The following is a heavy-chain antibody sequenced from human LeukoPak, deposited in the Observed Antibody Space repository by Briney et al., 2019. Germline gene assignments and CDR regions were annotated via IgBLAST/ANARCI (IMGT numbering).Heavy chain of an antibody. CDR1: GGSVSSGSYY. V-gene: IGHV4-61*01. CDR3: ARDFWGGPFDY. D-gene: IGHD3-16*01. J-gene: IGHJ4*02. CDR2: IYYSGST. Sequence: SETLSLTCTVSGGSVSSGSYYWSWIRQPPGKGLEWIGYIYYSGSTNYSPSLKSRVTISVDTSKNQFSLKLSSVTAADTAVYYCARDFWGGPFDYWGQGTLVTVSS.